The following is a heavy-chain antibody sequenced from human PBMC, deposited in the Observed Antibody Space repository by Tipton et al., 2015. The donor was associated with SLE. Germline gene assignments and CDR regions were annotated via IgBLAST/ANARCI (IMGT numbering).Heavy chain of an antibody. D-gene: IGHD6-6*01. CDR1: GGSIYTYY. CDR2: IYTSGST. Sequence: TLSLTCTVSGGSIYTYYWSWIRQPPGKGLEWIGYIYTSGSTNYNPSLKSRVTISGDTSKNQFSLNLNSVTAADTAVYYCARHSEYNWFDRWGRGTLVTVSS. V-gene: IGHV4-4*09. J-gene: IGHJ5*02. CDR3: ARHSEYNWFDR.